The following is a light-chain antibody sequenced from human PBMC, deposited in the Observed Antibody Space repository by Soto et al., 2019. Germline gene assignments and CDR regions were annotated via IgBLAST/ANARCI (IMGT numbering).Light chain of an antibody. CDR2: WAS. J-gene: IGKJ2*01. Sequence: DIVMTQSPDSLAVSLGERATINCKSSQSVLYNSNNKNYLAWYQQRPGQPPKLLIYWASTRESGVPDRFSGSGSGKDFTLTITSLQAEDVAVYYGQQYESTPPTFGQGTKLEIK. V-gene: IGKV4-1*01. CDR1: QSVLYNSNNKNY. CDR3: QQYESTPPT.